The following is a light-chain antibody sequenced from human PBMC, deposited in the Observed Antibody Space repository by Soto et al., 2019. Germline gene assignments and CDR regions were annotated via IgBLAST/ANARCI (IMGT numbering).Light chain of an antibody. Sequence: DIQMTQSPSSVSASVGDRVTITCRASQDINSWLAWYQQKPGRAPNLLIYGASDLQSGVPSRFSGSGSGPDFTLTISSLQPEDFATYYCQQTNSFPLTFGGGTKVGIK. CDR2: GAS. CDR1: QDINSW. V-gene: IGKV1-12*01. J-gene: IGKJ4*01. CDR3: QQTNSFPLT.